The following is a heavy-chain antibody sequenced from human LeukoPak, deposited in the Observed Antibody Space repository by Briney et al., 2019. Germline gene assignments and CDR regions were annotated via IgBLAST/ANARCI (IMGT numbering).Heavy chain of an antibody. Sequence: SETLSLTCSVSGDSISTSSSYWGWIRQPPGKGLEWIGSIYYSGSTYYNTSLKSRVTISVDTSKNQFSLKLNSVTAADTAVYYCARVIRSYSSGWSFDYWGQGTLVTVSS. CDR1: GDSISTSSSY. D-gene: IGHD6-19*01. CDR2: IYYSGST. CDR3: ARVIRSYSSGWSFDY. J-gene: IGHJ4*02. V-gene: IGHV4-39*01.